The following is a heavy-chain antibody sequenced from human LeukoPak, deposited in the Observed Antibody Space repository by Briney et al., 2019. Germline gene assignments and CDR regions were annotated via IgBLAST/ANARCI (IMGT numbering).Heavy chain of an antibody. CDR1: GGSISSSTYY. D-gene: IGHD6-19*01. CDR2: IYYSGST. CDR3: ARLASSGSGAFDI. Sequence: SETMSLTCTVSGGSISSSTYYWGWIRQPPGKGLEWIGIIYYSGSTYYNPSLKSRVAISVDTSKNQFSLKLSSVTAADTAVYYCARLASSGSGAFDIWGQGGLVGVSS. J-gene: IGHJ3*02. V-gene: IGHV4-39*01.